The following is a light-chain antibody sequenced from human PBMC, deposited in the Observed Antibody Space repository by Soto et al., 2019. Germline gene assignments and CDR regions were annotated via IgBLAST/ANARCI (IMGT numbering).Light chain of an antibody. J-gene: IGKJ2*01. V-gene: IGKV1-5*03. CDR3: QQYKSFST. CDR2: QAS. Sequence: DIHMTLSPSTLSASVGYRVTITCRASESISNWLAWYQQKPGKAPRFLIYQASTLESGVPPRFSGSGSGTEFTLTISNLKPDDFATYYCQQYKSFSTFGQGTKVDIK. CDR1: ESISNW.